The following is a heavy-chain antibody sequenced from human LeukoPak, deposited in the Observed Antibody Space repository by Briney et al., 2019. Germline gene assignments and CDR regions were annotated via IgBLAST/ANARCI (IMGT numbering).Heavy chain of an antibody. J-gene: IGHJ6*03. V-gene: IGHV3-66*03. D-gene: IGHD3-3*01. CDR1: GFTGSSFY. CDR3: ARDQRGGRAIFGREPYQYYMDV. CDR2: IYTNYGT. Sequence: GGSLRLSCAASGFTGSSFYMSWVRQAPGKGLEWVSVIYTNYGTYYADSVKGRFTISRDNSKKTFYLQMNSLRTEDTAVYYCARDQRGGRAIFGREPYQYYMDVWGKGTTVTVSS.